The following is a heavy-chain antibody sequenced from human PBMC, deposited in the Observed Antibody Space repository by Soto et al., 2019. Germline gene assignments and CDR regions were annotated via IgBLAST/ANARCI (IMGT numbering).Heavy chain of an antibody. J-gene: IGHJ4*02. CDR1: AFTFSNCA. V-gene: IGHV3-23*01. CDR3: AKSQIGAAQYGDY. D-gene: IGHD6-13*01. CDR2: ITGSGFTT. Sequence: EVQLLESGGGLVQPGGSLRLSCAASAFTFSNCAMNWVRQAPGKGLEWVSAITGSGFTTYYADSVKGRFTISRDNTKNTLYMQMNNLKAEDTALYYCAKSQIGAAQYGDYWGQGTLVTVSS.